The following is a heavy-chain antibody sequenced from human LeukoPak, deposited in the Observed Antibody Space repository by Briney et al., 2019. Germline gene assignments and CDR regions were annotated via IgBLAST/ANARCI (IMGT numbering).Heavy chain of an antibody. J-gene: IGHJ5*02. V-gene: IGHV4-34*01. CDR2: INHSGST. CDR1: GGSFSGYY. D-gene: IGHD3-9*01. CDR3: ARVADYDILTGSFWFDP. Sequence: PSETLSLTCAVYGGSFSGYYWSWIRQPPGKGLEWIGEINHSGSTNYNPSLKSRVTISVDTSKNQFSLKLSSVTAADTAVYYCARVADYDILTGSFWFDPWGQGTLVTVSS.